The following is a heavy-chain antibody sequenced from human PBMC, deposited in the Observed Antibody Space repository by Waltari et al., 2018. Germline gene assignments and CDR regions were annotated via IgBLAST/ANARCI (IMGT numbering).Heavy chain of an antibody. J-gene: IGHJ3*02. V-gene: IGHV4-34*01. D-gene: IGHD2-2*01. CDR3: ARSTVTVVVPAAMRRAFDI. CDR2: INQSGST. Sequence: QVQLQQWGAGLLKPSETLSLTCAVYGGSFSGYYWSWIRQPPGKGLEWIGEINQSGSTNYNPSLKSRVTISVDTSKNQFSLKLSSVTAADTAVYYCARSTVTVVVPAAMRRAFDIWGQGTMVTVSS. CDR1: GGSFSGYY.